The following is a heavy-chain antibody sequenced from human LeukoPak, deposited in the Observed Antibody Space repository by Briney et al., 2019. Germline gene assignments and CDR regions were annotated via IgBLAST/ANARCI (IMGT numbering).Heavy chain of an antibody. D-gene: IGHD3-3*01. J-gene: IGHJ4*02. CDR2: ISYDGSNE. CDR1: GFTFSSYA. V-gene: IGHV3-30-3*01. CDR3: ARDYYDFWSGYSGY. Sequence: GGSLRLSCAASGFTFSSYAMHWVRQAPGKGLEWVAIISYDGSNEYYADSMKGRFTISRDNSKNTLSLQMNSLRAEDTAVYYCARDYYDFWSGYSGYWGQGTLVTVSS.